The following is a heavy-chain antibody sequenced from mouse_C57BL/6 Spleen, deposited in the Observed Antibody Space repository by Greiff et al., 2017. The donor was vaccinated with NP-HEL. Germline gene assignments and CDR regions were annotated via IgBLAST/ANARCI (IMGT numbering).Heavy chain of an antibody. V-gene: IGHV2-6-1*01. CDR2: IWSDGST. CDR3: ARHGGYPYCAMDY. J-gene: IGHJ4*01. Sequence: QVQLKESGPGLVAPSQSLSTTCTVSGFSLTSYGVHWVRQPPGKGLEWLVVIWSDGSTTYNSALKSRLSISKDNSKKQVFLKMNSRQTDDTAMYYCARHGGYPYCAMDYWGQGTSVTVSS. CDR1: GFSLTSYG. D-gene: IGHD2-2*01.